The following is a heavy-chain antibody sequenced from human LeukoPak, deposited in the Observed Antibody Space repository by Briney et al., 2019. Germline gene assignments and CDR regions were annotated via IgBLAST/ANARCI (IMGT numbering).Heavy chain of an antibody. V-gene: IGHV1-2*02. CDR3: ARDRGDDGDYLEFDY. CDR1: GYTFTGYY. D-gene: IGHD4-17*01. J-gene: IGHJ4*02. Sequence: SVKVSCKASGYTFTGYYMHWVRQAPGQGLKWMGWINPNSGGTNYAQKFQGRVTMTRDTSISTAYMELSRLRSDDTAVYYCARDRGDDGDYLEFDYWGQGTQVTVSS. CDR2: INPNSGGT.